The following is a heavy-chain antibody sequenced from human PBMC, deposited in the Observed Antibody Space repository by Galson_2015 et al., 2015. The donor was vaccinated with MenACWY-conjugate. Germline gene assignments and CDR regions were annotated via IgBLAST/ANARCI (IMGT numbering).Heavy chain of an antibody. CDR3: ARVGNSGTYFYL. J-gene: IGHJ1*01. Sequence: SLRLSCAASGFTFSSYSMHWIRQPPGKELEWVSSISSSGSHIYYADSVKGRFTISRDNAKSSLYLQMNSLRAEDTAVYYCARVGNSGTYFYLWGQGTLVTVSS. D-gene: IGHD1-26*01. CDR2: ISSSGSHI. CDR1: GFTFSSYS. V-gene: IGHV3-21*01.